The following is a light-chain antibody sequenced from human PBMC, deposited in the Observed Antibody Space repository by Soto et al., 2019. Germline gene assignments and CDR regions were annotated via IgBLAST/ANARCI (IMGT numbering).Light chain of an antibody. J-gene: IGKJ3*01. CDR3: QQYGSSRFT. Sequence: EIVLTQSPGTLSLSPGERATLSCRASQSISSSYLAWYQQKHGQAHRLLVYGASSRATGIPDRFSGSGSGTDFTLTISRLDPEDFAVYYCQQYGSSRFTFGPGTKVDIK. CDR1: QSISSSY. V-gene: IGKV3-20*01. CDR2: GAS.